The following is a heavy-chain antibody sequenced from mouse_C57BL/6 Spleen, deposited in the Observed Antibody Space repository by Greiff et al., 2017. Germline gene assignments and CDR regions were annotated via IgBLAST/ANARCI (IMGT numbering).Heavy chain of an antibody. D-gene: IGHD2-5*01. CDR2: IDPSDIET. CDR3: ARSRLYSNYEWFAY. CDR1: GYTFTSYW. Sequence: QVQLQQSGAELVRPGSSVKLSCKASGYTFTSYWMHWVKQRPIQGLEWIGNIDPSDIETHYNQKFKDKATLTVDKSSSTAYMQLSSLTSEDSAVYYCARSRLYSNYEWFAYWGQGTLVTVSA. V-gene: IGHV1-52*01. J-gene: IGHJ3*01.